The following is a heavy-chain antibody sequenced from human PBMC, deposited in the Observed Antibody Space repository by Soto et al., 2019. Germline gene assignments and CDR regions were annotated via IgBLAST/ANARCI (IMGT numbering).Heavy chain of an antibody. CDR1: GFTFRRYW. CDR2: ITDDGSGT. Sequence: GGSLRLSCASSGFTFRRYWMHWVRQAPGKGLEFVSRITDDGSGTTYADSVKGRFTISRDNAKNTLYLQMNSLRAEDTAVYYCAGAQPVNGTKSFEKWGEGTLVAVSS. D-gene: IGHD2-2*01. V-gene: IGHV3-74*03. J-gene: IGHJ4*01. CDR3: AGAQPVNGTKSFEK.